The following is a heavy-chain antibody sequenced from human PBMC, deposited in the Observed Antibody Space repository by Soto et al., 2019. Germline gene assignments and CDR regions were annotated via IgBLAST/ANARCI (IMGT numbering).Heavy chain of an antibody. D-gene: IGHD6-6*01. CDR1: GGSISSSSYY. J-gene: IGHJ6*03. CDR3: ARHGQGEQLAHKDPYYYYYMDV. Sequence: PSETLSLTCTVSGGSISSSSYYWSWIRQPPGKGLEWIGYIYYSGSTNYNPSLKSRVTISVDTSKNQFSLKLSSVTAADTAVYYCARHGQGEQLAHKDPYYYYYMDVWGKGTPVTVSS. CDR2: IYYSGST. V-gene: IGHV4-61*05.